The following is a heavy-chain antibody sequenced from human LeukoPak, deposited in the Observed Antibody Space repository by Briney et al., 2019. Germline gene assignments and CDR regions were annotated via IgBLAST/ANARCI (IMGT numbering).Heavy chain of an antibody. V-gene: IGHV4-34*01. CDR3: ARDLILPPIS. Sequence: PSETLSLTCAVYGGSFSGYYWSWIRQPPGKGLEWIGEINHSGSTNYNPSLKSRVTISVDTSKNQFSLKLSSVTAADTAVYYCARDLILPPISWGQGTLVTVSS. J-gene: IGHJ4*02. CDR1: GGSFSGYY. D-gene: IGHD5-24*01. CDR2: INHSGST.